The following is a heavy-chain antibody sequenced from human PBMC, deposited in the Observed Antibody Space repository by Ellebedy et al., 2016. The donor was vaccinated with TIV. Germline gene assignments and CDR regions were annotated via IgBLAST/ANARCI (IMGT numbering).Heavy chain of an antibody. D-gene: IGHD6-19*01. J-gene: IGHJ6*04. Sequence: GESLKISCAASGFTFSTYNMNWVRRAPGQGLGWVSVIYGGGNTDYAEHVEGRFTISRDNSKNTVYLQMNSLRAEDTAVYYCARARGWYGSDGMDVWGEGTTVTVSS. CDR2: IYGGGNT. V-gene: IGHV3-53*01. CDR3: ARARGWYGSDGMDV. CDR1: GFTFSTYN.